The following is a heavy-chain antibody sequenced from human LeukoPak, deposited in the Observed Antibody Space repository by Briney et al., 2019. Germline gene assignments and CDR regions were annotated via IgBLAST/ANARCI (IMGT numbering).Heavy chain of an antibody. V-gene: IGHV1-18*01. CDR2: ISGNNGNT. CDR3: ARRGSGSYYLAPFDL. CDR1: GYTFTNYG. J-gene: IGHJ4*02. D-gene: IGHD3-10*01. Sequence: GASVKVSCKASGYTFTNYGLSWVRQAPGQGQEWMGWISGNNGNTNYAQKVQGRVTMTTDISRSTAYMELRSLTSDDTAVYYCARRGSGSYYLAPFDLWGQGTLVTVSS.